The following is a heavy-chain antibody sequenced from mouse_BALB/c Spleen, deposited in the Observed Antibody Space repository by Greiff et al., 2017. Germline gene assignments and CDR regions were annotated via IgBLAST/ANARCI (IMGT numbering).Heavy chain of an antibody. Sequence: QVQLQQSGPGLVAPSQSLSITCTVSGFSLTGYGVNWVRQPPGKGLEWLGMIWGDGSTDYNSALKSRLSISKDNSKSQVFLKMNSLQTDDTARYYCARDRGYDYDGYAMDYWGQGTSVTVSS. CDR1: GFSLTGYG. V-gene: IGHV2-6-7*01. CDR2: IWGDGST. CDR3: ARDRGYDYDGYAMDY. J-gene: IGHJ4*01. D-gene: IGHD2-4*01.